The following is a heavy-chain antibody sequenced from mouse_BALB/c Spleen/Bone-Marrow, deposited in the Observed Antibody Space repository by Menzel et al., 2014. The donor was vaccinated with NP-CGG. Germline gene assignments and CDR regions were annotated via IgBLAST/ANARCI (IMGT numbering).Heavy chain of an antibody. CDR3: AREVRRGEGFAY. CDR2: IYPGDGDT. Sequence: QVQLQQPGAELARPGASVKLSCKASGCTFTSYWMQWVKQRPGQGLEWIGAIYPGDGDTRYTQEIKGKATLTADKSSSTTYMQRDNLASEDSAVYYCAREVRRGEGFAYWGQGTLVTVSA. D-gene: IGHD2-14*01. V-gene: IGHV1-87*01. J-gene: IGHJ3*01. CDR1: GCTFTSYW.